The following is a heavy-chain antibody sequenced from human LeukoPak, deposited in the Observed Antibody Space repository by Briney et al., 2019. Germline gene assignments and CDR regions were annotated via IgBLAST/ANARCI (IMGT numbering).Heavy chain of an antibody. CDR3: ARVRAARGYYYGMDV. J-gene: IGHJ6*02. CDR2: IYSGGST. Sequence: GGSLRLSCAASGFTVSSNYMSWVRQAPGKGLEWVSVIYSGGSTYYADSVKGRFTISRDNSKNTLYLQMNSLRAEDTAVYYCARVRAARGYYYGMDVWGQGTTVTVPS. V-gene: IGHV3-53*01. CDR1: GFTVSSNY. D-gene: IGHD6-6*01.